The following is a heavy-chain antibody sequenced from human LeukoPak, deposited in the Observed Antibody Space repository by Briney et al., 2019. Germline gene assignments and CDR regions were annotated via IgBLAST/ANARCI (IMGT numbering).Heavy chain of an antibody. V-gene: IGHV4-59*01. CDR2: IYYSGST. CDR1: GGSISSYC. CDR3: ARVTGYMIEDYFDY. D-gene: IGHD3-22*01. J-gene: IGHJ4*02. Sequence: SETLSLTCTVSGGSISSYCWSWIRKPPGKGLEWIGYIYYSGSTNYKPSLKSRVTISVETSKNPFSLKLRSVTAADTAVYYCARVTGYMIEDYFDYWGQGTLVTVSS.